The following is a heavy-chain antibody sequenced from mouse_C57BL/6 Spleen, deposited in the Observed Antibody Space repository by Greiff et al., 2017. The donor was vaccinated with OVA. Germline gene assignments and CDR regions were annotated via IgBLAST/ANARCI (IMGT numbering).Heavy chain of an antibody. CDR2: IDPSDSYT. Sequence: QVQLQQPGAELVMPGASVKLSCKASGYTFTSYWMHWVKQRPGQGLEWIGEIDPSDSYTNYNQKFKGKSTLTVDNSSSTAYMQLSSLTSEDSAVYYCARAFITTVVAPFAYWGQGTLVTVSA. J-gene: IGHJ3*01. CDR3: ARAFITTVVAPFAY. CDR1: GYTFTSYW. D-gene: IGHD1-1*01. V-gene: IGHV1-69*01.